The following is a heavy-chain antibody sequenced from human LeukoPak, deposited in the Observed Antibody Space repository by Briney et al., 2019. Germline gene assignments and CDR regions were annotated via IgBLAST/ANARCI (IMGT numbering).Heavy chain of an antibody. V-gene: IGHV3-11*06. J-gene: IGHJ4*02. D-gene: IGHD6-19*01. CDR1: GFTFNDYY. CDR3: ARDVRMAVAGSFDY. Sequence: PGGSLRLSCAASGFTFNDYYMSWIRQAPGKGLEWISYISSSGTYTNYADSVKGRFTISRDNSKNTLYLQMNSLRAEDTAVYYCARDVRMAVAGSFDYWGQGTLVTVSS. CDR2: ISSSGTYT.